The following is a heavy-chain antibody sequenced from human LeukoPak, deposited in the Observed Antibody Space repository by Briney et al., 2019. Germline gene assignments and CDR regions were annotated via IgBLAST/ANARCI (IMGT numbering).Heavy chain of an antibody. CDR2: ISGSGGST. CDR3: ARSPRWQSFDY. CDR1: GFTFSSYA. D-gene: IGHD2-15*01. V-gene: IGHV3-23*01. Sequence: GGSLRLSCAASGFTFSSYAMSWVRQAPGKGLEWVSTISGSGGSTYYADSVKGRFTISRDNSKNTLYLQMNSLRAEDTAVYYCARSPRWQSFDYWGQGTLVTVSS. J-gene: IGHJ4*02.